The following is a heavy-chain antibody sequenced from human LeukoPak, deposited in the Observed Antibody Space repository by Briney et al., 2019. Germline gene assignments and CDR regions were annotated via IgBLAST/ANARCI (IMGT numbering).Heavy chain of an antibody. CDR3: AKRSNYYYGMDV. CDR2: IYYSGST. J-gene: IGHJ6*02. CDR1: GGSISSGGYY. D-gene: IGHD2-2*01. Sequence: PSETLSLTCTVSGGSISSGGYYWSWIRQHPGKGLEWIGYIYYSGSTYYNPSLKSRVTISVDTSKNQFSLKLSSVTAADTAVYYCAKRSNYYYGMDVWGQGTTVTVSS. V-gene: IGHV4-31*03.